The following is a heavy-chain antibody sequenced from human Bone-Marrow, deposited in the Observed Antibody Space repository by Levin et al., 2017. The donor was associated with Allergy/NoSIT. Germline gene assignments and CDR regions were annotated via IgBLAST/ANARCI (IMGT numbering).Heavy chain of an antibody. Sequence: LSLTCAASGFSVSGIYMNWVRQSPGKGLEWVSIIYSGGSSNYAHSVKGRFTISRDNSKNILYLQMNNLRVEDTAIYYCARGNLAAASDWLDPWGQGTLVTVSS. D-gene: IGHD6-25*01. J-gene: IGHJ5*02. V-gene: IGHV3-53*01. CDR1: GFSVSGIY. CDR2: IYSGGSS. CDR3: ARGNLAAASDWLDP.